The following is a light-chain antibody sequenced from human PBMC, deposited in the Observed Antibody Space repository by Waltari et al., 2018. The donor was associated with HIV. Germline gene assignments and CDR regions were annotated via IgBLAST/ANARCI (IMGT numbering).Light chain of an antibody. CDR3: ASWEGSLNGWV. Sequence: QSVLTQPPSASGTPGQRVTIPCSGCSSNIGRDPVNWYQHLPGTAPKLLIYNNNRRPSVVPDRFSGSKSGTSASLAISGLQSEDEADYYCASWEGSLNGWVFGGGTKLTVL. J-gene: IGLJ3*02. CDR2: NNN. V-gene: IGLV1-44*01. CDR1: SSNIGRDP.